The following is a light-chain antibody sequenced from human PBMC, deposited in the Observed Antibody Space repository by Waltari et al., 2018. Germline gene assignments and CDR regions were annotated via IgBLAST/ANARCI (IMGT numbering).Light chain of an antibody. J-gene: IGKJ4*01. CDR1: QGIDTY. CDR2: AAS. CDR3: LQLSSYPLT. V-gene: IGKV1-9*01. Sequence: DIQLTQSPSFLSASVGDRVTITCRASQGIDTYLAWYKQRPGKAPNLLIYAASTLQSGIPSRFSGSGSGTEFTLTISSLQPEDFATYYCLQLSSYPLTFGGGTKVEIK.